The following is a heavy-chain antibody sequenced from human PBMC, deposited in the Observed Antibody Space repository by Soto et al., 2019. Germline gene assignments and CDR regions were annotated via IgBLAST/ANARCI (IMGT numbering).Heavy chain of an antibody. V-gene: IGHV3-43*01. D-gene: IGHD3-3*01. CDR2: ISWDGGST. Sequence: HPGGSLRLSCAASGFTFDDYTMHWVRQAPGKGLEWVSLISWDGGSTYYADSVKGRFTISRDNSKNSLYLQMNSLRTEDTALYYCAKDRGGILRFLATYGMDVWGQGTTVTVSS. J-gene: IGHJ6*02. CDR3: AKDRGGILRFLATYGMDV. CDR1: GFTFDDYT.